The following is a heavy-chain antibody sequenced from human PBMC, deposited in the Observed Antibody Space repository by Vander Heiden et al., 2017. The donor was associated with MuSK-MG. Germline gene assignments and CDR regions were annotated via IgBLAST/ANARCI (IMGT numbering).Heavy chain of an antibody. CDR3: ARGTASGYSSGWYSVDAFDI. J-gene: IGHJ3*02. CDR1: GGSISSYY. V-gene: IGHV4-59*01. CDR2: IYYSGST. D-gene: IGHD6-19*01. Sequence: QVQLQASGPGLVKPSETLSLTCTVSGGSISSYYWGWIRQPPGKGLEWIWYIYYSGSTNYNPSLKSRVTISVDTSKNQFSLKLSSVTAADTAVYYCARGTASGYSSGWYSVDAFDIWGQGTMVTVSS.